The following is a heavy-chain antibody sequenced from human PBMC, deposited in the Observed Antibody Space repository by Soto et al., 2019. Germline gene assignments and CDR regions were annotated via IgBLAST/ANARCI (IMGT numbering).Heavy chain of an antibody. V-gene: IGHV4-30-4*01. D-gene: IGHD4-17*01. CDR1: GGSISSGDYY. CDR2: FCYSGNT. J-gene: IGHJ4*02. Sequence: KPSETLSLTCTVSGGSISSGDYYWIWIRPPPGKGLMWNGYFCYSGNTSYNQSLKSRVTVSVDTYKNLLLLKLSSVTAADTSGSCCARVSFGDYVCYMDYWGQGTLVTVSS. CDR3: ARVSFGDYVCYMDY.